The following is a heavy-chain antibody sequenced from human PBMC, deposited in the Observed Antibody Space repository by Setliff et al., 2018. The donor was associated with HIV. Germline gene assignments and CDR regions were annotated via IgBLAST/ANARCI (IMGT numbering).Heavy chain of an antibody. CDR2: SSYSGTT. CDR1: GGPISDNFHY. Sequence: SETLSLTCTVSGGPISDNFHYWGWIRQPPGKGLEWIGSSSYSGTTNYNPSLKSRLTISVDTSKNQFSPKLRSVTAADTAVYYCARGIYYYYYYMNVWGKGTTVTVS. J-gene: IGHJ6*03. CDR3: ARGIYYYYYYMNV. V-gene: IGHV4-39*01.